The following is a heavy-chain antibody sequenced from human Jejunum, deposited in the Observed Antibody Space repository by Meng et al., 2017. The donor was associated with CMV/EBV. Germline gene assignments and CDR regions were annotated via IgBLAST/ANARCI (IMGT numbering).Heavy chain of an antibody. J-gene: IGHJ3*02. CDR3: TKGLSGYDFGAFDI. D-gene: IGHD5-12*01. Sequence: FTLRGYGMHWVRQAPGKGLEWVASIRYDGDNKYYGDSVKGRVTISRDNAKKSLYLEMNSLRAEDTALYYCTKGLSGYDFGAFDIWGQGTMVTVSS. CDR1: FTLRGYG. V-gene: IGHV3-30*02. CDR2: IRYDGDNK.